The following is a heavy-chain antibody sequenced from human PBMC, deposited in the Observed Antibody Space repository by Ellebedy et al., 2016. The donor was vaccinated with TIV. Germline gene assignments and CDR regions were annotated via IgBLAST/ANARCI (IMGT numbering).Heavy chain of an antibody. V-gene: IGHV6-1*01. Sequence: MPSETLSLTCAISGDSVSSNSVAWHWLRQSPSRGLEWLGRTYYRSKWYNEYAVSVKSRITINPDTSKNQFSLQLNSLTPEDQALYYCVRGSRGAFDIWGQGTMVTVSS. CDR2: TYYRSKWYN. J-gene: IGHJ3*02. CDR3: VRGSRGAFDI. CDR1: GDSVSSNSVA.